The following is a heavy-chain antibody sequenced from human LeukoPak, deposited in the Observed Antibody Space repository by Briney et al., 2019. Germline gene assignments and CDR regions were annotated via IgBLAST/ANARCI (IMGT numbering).Heavy chain of an antibody. CDR1: GFPFNSYA. Sequence: AGGSLRLSCAASGFPFNSYAMSWVRQAPGKGLEWVSAIVGDTVTVYTDSVKGRFTISRDNSKNTLYLQMNSLRAEDTAIYYCVKGSAQWEIYDYWGQGTLVTVSS. CDR2: IVGDTVT. V-gene: IGHV3-23*01. J-gene: IGHJ4*02. CDR3: VKGSAQWEIYDY. D-gene: IGHD1-26*01.